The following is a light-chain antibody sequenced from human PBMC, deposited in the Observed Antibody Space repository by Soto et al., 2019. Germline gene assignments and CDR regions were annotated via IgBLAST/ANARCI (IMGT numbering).Light chain of an antibody. CDR3: AAWDGSLNRYV. V-gene: IGLV1-44*01. Sequence: QSVLTQPPSASGTPGQRVTISCSGSSSNIGSSPVNWYQQLPGTAPKLLIYNSYQRPSGVPDRFSGSKSGTSASLAVSGLQSEDEADYYCAAWDGSLNRYVFGTGTKVTVL. J-gene: IGLJ1*01. CDR2: NSY. CDR1: SSNIGSSP.